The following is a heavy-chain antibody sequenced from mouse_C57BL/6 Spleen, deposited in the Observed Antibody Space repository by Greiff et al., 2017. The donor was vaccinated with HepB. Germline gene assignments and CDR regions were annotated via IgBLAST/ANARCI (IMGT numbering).Heavy chain of an antibody. V-gene: IGHV1-42*01. J-gene: IGHJ1*03. Sequence: EVQLVESGPELVKPGASVKISCKASGYSFTGYYMNWVKQSPEKSLEWIGEINPSTGGTTYNQKFKAKATLTVDKSSSTAYMQLKSLTSEDSAVYYCARSPYYGSSYRYFDVWGTGTTVTVSS. CDR3: ARSPYYGSSYRYFDV. D-gene: IGHD1-1*01. CDR1: GYSFTGYY. CDR2: INPSTGGT.